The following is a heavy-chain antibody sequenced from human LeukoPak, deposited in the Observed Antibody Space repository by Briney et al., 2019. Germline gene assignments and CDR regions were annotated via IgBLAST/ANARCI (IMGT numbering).Heavy chain of an antibody. V-gene: IGHV1-69*01. CDR2: IIPIFGTA. CDR3: ARRSSSSRDFSYFDY. CDR1: GGTFSSYA. Sequence: VASVKVSCKASGGTFSSYAISWVRQAPGQGLEWMEGIIPIFGTANYAQKFQGRVTITADESTSTAYMELSSLRSEDTAVYYCARRSSSSRDFSYFDYWGQGTLVTVSS. J-gene: IGHJ4*02. D-gene: IGHD6-6*01.